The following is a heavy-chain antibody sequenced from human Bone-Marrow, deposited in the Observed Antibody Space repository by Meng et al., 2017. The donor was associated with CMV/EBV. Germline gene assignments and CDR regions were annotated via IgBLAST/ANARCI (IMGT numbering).Heavy chain of an antibody. CDR2: ISAYNGNT. Sequence: ASVKVSCKASGYTFTSYGISWVRQAPGQGLEWMGWISAYNGNTNYAQKLQGRVTMTTDTSTSTAYMELRSLRSDDTAVYYCARSYSSSSPGAWVDPWGQGPLVTVSS. J-gene: IGHJ5*02. V-gene: IGHV1-18*01. CDR1: GYTFTSYG. D-gene: IGHD6-6*01. CDR3: ARSYSSSSPGAWVDP.